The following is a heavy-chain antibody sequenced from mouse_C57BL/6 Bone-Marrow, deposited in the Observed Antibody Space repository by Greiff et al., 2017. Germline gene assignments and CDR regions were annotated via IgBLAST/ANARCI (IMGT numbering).Heavy chain of an antibody. CDR1: GFNIKDYY. D-gene: IGHD1-1*01. CDR2: IDPEDGDT. J-gene: IGHJ3*01. V-gene: IGHV14-1*01. CDR3: TTDTTPFAY. Sequence: VHVKQSGAELVRPGASVKLSCTASGFNIKDYYMHWVKQRPEQGLEWIGRIDPEDGDTEYAPKFQGKATMTADTSSNTAYLQLSSLTSEDTAVYYCTTDTTPFAYWGQGTLVTVSA.